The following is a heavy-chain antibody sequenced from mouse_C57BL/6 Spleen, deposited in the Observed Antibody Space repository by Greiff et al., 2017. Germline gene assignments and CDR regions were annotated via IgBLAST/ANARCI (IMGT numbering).Heavy chain of an antibody. CDR1: GFTFSSYA. D-gene: IGHD2-10*01. CDR2: ISDGGSYT. J-gene: IGHJ2*01. Sequence: EVKLVESGGGLVKPGGSLKLSCAASGFTFSSYAMSWVRQTPEKRLEWVATISDGGSYTYYPDNVKGRFTISRDNAKNNLYLQMSHLKSEDTAMYYCARDPTWGYWGQGTTLTVSS. CDR3: ARDPTWGY. V-gene: IGHV5-4*01.